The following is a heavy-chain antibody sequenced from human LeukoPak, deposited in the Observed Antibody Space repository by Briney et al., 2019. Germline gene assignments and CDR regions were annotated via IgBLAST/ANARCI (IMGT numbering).Heavy chain of an antibody. V-gene: IGHV1-18*01. D-gene: IGHD1-1*01. CDR2: ISAYNGNT. CDR3: ARTRLGQLVFDY. Sequence: ASVKVSCKASGYTFTSYGISWVRQAPGQGLEWMGWISAYNGNTNYAQKLQGRVAMTTDTSTSTAYMELRSLRSDDTAVYYCARTRLGQLVFDYWGQGTLVTVSS. CDR1: GYTFTSYG. J-gene: IGHJ4*02.